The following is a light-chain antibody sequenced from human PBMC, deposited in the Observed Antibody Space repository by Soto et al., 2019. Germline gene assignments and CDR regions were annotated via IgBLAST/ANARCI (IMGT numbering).Light chain of an antibody. CDR1: QSVSSKY. CDR2: GTS. Sequence: DIVLTQSPGTLSLSPGERATLSWRASQSVSSKYLAWYQQKPGQAPRVLIYGTSIRASGVPERFSGGGSGTDFTLTITRLEPEDFAVYYCQQYGSSLFTFGPGTKVDFK. J-gene: IGKJ3*01. V-gene: IGKV3-20*01. CDR3: QQYGSSLFT.